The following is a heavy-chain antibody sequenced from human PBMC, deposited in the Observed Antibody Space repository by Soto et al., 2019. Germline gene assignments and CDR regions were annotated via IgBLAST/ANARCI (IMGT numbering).Heavy chain of an antibody. CDR3: ARDPSHGSGSYLDY. Sequence: LRLSCVASGFSFNNFGMHWVRQAPGKGLEWVAVIWYDGSNKYYADSVKGRFTISRDNSKNTLYLQMSSLRAEDTAVYFCARDPSHGSGSYLDYWGQGALVTVS. CDR2: IWYDGSNK. CDR1: GFSFNNFG. V-gene: IGHV3-33*01. D-gene: IGHD3-10*01. J-gene: IGHJ4*02.